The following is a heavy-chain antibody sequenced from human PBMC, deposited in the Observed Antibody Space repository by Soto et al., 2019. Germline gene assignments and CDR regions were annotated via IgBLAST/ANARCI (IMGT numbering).Heavy chain of an antibody. CDR1: GSSISSGGYY. Sequence: SETLSLTCTVSGSSISSGGYYWSWIRQHPGKGLEWIGYIYYSGSTYYNPSLKSRVTISVDTSKNQFSLKLSSVTAADTAVYYCARESSSWFGGSYYFDYWGQGTLVTVSS. J-gene: IGHJ4*02. V-gene: IGHV4-31*03. CDR2: IYYSGST. CDR3: ARESSSWFGGSYYFDY. D-gene: IGHD3-10*01.